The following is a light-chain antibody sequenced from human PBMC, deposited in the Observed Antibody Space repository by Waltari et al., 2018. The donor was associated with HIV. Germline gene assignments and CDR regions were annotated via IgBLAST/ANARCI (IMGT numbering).Light chain of an antibody. V-gene: IGLV7-46*01. CDR1: ARVVNHAHC. Sequence: VLPQEPSLTVSPGGTAIPTCASSARVVNHAHCPYWCQQRPGQAPKTLIFDSNNRYSWTPARFTGSFLGGKAALTLTGAKPEDDADYYCLLSYDGDVVFGGGTKLTVL. CDR2: DSN. CDR3: LLSYDGDVV. J-gene: IGLJ2*01.